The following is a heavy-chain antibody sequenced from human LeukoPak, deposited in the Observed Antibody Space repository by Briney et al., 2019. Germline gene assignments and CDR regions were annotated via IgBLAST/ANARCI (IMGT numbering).Heavy chain of an antibody. V-gene: IGHV3-74*01. CDR3: LVGLDY. Sequence: GGSLRLSCAASGFTFRSYWMHWVRQAPGKGLVWVSRISPDGTSKSYADSVKGRFTISRDNAKNTLYLQMNSLRAEDTAVYYCLVGLDYWGQGTLVTVSS. J-gene: IGHJ4*02. CDR1: GFTFRSYW. D-gene: IGHD3-9*01. CDR2: ISPDGTSK.